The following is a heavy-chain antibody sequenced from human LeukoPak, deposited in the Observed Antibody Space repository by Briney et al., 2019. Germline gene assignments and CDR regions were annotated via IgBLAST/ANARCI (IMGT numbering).Heavy chain of an antibody. Sequence: PSETLSLTCTVSGGSISSSSYYWGWIRQPPGKGLEWIGSIYYSGSTYYNPSLKSRVTISVDTSKNQFSLKLSSVTAADTAVYYCARDAASYPYFDYWGQGTLVTVSS. J-gene: IGHJ4*02. D-gene: IGHD1-26*01. V-gene: IGHV4-39*07. CDR3: ARDAASYPYFDY. CDR2: IYYSGST. CDR1: GGSISSSSYY.